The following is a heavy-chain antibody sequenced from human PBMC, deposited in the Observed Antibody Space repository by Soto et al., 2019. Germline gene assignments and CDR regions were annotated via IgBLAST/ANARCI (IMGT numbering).Heavy chain of an antibody. CDR3: ARGLGCSSTSCYSNWFDP. Sequence: TLSLTCTVSGGSISSGGYYWSWIRQHPGKGLEWIGYIYYSGSTYYNPSLKSRVTISVDTSKNQFSLKLSSVTAADTAVYYCARGLGCSSTSCYSNWFDPWGQGTLVTVSS. CDR2: IYYSGST. D-gene: IGHD2-2*01. V-gene: IGHV4-31*03. J-gene: IGHJ5*02. CDR1: GGSISSGGYY.